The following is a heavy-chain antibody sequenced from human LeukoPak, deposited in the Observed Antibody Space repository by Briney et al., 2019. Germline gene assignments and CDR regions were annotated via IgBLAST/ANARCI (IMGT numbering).Heavy chain of an antibody. CDR3: ARDTSHPTPPGIAVAGY. Sequence: NPGGSLRLSCAASGFTFSSYSMNWVGQAPGKGLEWVSSMSSSSSYIYYADSVKGRFTISRDNAKNSLYLQMNSLRAEDTAVYYCARDTSHPTPPGIAVAGYWGQGTLVTVSS. D-gene: IGHD6-19*01. V-gene: IGHV3-21*01. CDR1: GFTFSSYS. CDR2: MSSSSSYI. J-gene: IGHJ4*02.